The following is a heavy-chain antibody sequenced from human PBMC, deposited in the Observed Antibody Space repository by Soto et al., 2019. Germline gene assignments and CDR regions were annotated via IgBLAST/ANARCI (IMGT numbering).Heavy chain of an antibody. V-gene: IGHV3-23*01. CDR3: AKDWTITIFGVVSFYFDY. Sequence: GGSLRLSCAASGFTFSSYAMSWVRQAPGKGLEWVSAISGSGGSTYYADSVKGRFTISRDNSKNTMYLQMNSLRAEDTAVYYCAKDWTITIFGVVSFYFDYWGQGTLVTVSS. D-gene: IGHD3-3*01. CDR2: ISGSGGST. J-gene: IGHJ4*02. CDR1: GFTFSSYA.